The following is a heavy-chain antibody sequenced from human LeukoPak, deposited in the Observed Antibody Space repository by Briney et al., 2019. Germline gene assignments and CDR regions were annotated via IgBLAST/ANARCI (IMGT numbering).Heavy chain of an antibody. CDR3: ARDNDSRDPPHFDY. D-gene: IGHD3-16*01. V-gene: IGHV1-2*02. Sequence: GASVKVSCKAAGYTFTGYYMHLMRQAPGQGLEWMGLINPNSGGTNYSQKFQGRVTMTRDTSISTDYMELSRLRSDDTAVYYCARDNDSRDPPHFDYWGQGTLVTVSS. J-gene: IGHJ4*02. CDR1: GYTFTGYY. CDR2: INPNSGGT.